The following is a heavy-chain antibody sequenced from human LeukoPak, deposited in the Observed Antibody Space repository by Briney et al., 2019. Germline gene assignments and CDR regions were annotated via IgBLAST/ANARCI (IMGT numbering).Heavy chain of an antibody. CDR1: AGTFSCYT. V-gene: IGHV1-69*02. CDR3: ARLSDSSGYYYLQDFDY. Sequence: SVKVSCKASAGTFSCYTISWVRQAPAQGLEWMGSIIPILGIANYAQKFQGRVTITADKSTSTAYMELSSLRSEDTAVYYCARLSDSSGYYYLQDFDYWGQGTLVTVSS. J-gene: IGHJ4*02. CDR2: IIPILGIA. D-gene: IGHD3-22*01.